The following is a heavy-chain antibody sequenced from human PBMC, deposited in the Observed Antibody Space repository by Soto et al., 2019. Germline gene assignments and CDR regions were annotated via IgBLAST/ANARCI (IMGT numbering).Heavy chain of an antibody. D-gene: IGHD1-1*01. V-gene: IGHV3-74*01. CDR1: GFSFSSYG. Sequence: EVQLVESGGGLVQPGGSLRLSCAASGFSFSSYGMHWVPQAPGTGLVWVSRVDADGSGTTYAGSVKGRFSISRDNAKKTVSLQMNNLRAEDTAVYYCAGASGWKFDYWGLGVLVTVSS. CDR3: AGASGWKFDY. CDR2: VDADGSGT. J-gene: IGHJ4*02.